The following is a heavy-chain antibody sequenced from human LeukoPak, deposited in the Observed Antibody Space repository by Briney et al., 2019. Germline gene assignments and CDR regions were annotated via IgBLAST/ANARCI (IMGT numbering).Heavy chain of an antibody. CDR2: ISSSGSTI. J-gene: IGHJ4*02. V-gene: IGHV3-11*04. CDR3: AREKEYYDYVWGSYRSGGYDY. CDR1: GFTFSDYY. D-gene: IGHD3-16*02. Sequence: GGSLRLSCAASGFTFSDYYMSWIRQAPGKGLEWVSYISSSGSTIYYADSVKGRFTISRDNAKNSLYLQMNSLRAEDTAVYYCAREKEYYDYVWGSYRSGGYDYWGQGTLVTVSS.